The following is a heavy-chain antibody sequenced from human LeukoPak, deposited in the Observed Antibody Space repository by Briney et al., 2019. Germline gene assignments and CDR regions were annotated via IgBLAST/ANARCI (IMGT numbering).Heavy chain of an antibody. CDR3: AREFGGSSPAFDY. Sequence: GGSLSLSCAASGFPFSDYYMSWVRQAPGKGLEWVLYISSSGSTIYYADSVKGRFTISRDNAKNSLYLQLNSLRAEDTAVYYCAREFGGSSPAFDYWGQGTLVTVSS. CDR2: ISSSGSTI. D-gene: IGHD3-10*01. CDR1: GFPFSDYY. J-gene: IGHJ4*02. V-gene: IGHV3-11*01.